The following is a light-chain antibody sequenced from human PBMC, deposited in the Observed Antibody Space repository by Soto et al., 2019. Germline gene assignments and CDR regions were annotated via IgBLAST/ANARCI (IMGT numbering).Light chain of an antibody. CDR1: QSISSW. CDR3: QQYNTFSEWT. J-gene: IGKJ1*01. Sequence: DIQMTPSPSTLSASVGARVTITCRASQSISSWLAWYQQKPGKAPKLLISKASSLEAGVPSRFSGSGSGTEFTLTISSLQPEDFATYYCQQYNTFSEWTFGQGTKVEIK. V-gene: IGKV1-5*03. CDR2: KAS.